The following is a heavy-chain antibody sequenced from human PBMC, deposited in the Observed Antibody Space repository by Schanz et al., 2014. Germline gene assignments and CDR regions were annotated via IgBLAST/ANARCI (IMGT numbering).Heavy chain of an antibody. CDR2: ISGSGGST. D-gene: IGHD6-19*01. Sequence: EVQLLESGGGLVQPGGSLRLSCAASGFTFSSYAMSWVRQAPGKVLEWVSGISGSGGSTYYADSVKGRFTISRDNSKNTLYLQMNSLRAEDTALYYCAIIGVMVAVAGTRADYWGQGTLVTVSS. J-gene: IGHJ4*02. V-gene: IGHV3-23*01. CDR1: GFTFSSYA. CDR3: AIIGVMVAVAGTRADY.